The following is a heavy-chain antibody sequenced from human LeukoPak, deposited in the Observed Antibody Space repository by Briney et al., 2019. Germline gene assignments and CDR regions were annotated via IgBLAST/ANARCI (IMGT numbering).Heavy chain of an antibody. CDR1: GGTFSSYA. J-gene: IGHJ4*02. Sequence: SVKVSCKASGGTFSSYAISWVRQAPGQGLEWMGRIIPILGIANYAQKFQGRVTITADKSTSTAYMELSSLRSEDTAVYYCARHSSSWYYFDYWGQGTLVTVSP. CDR2: IIPILGIA. CDR3: ARHSSSWYYFDY. V-gene: IGHV1-69*04. D-gene: IGHD6-13*01.